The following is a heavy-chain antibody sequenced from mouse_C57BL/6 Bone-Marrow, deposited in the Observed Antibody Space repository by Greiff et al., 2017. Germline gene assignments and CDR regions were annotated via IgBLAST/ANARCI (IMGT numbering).Heavy chain of an antibody. J-gene: IGHJ1*03. CDR3: AREWTVVALYWYFDV. CDR2: ISDGGSYT. CDR1: GFTFSSYA. D-gene: IGHD1-1*01. Sequence: EVMLVESGGGLVKPGGSLKLSCAASGFTFSSYAMSWVRQTPEKRLEWVATISDGGSYTYYPDNVKGRFTISRDNAKNNLYLQMSHLKSEDTAMYYCAREWTVVALYWYFDVWGTGTTVTVSS. V-gene: IGHV5-4*01.